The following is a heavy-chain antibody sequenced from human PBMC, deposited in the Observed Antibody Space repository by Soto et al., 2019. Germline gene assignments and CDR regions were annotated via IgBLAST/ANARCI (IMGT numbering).Heavy chain of an antibody. D-gene: IGHD3-22*01. CDR3: ARDLGYYDSSGYFDY. Sequence: GGSLRLSCAASGFTFSDYYMSWIRQAPGKGLEWVSYISSSDSIYYADSVKGRFTISRDNAKNSVYLQMNSLRAKDTAVYYCARDLGYYDSSGYFDYWGQGTLVTVSS. J-gene: IGHJ4*02. V-gene: IGHV3-11*01. CDR1: GFTFSDYY. CDR2: ISSSDSI.